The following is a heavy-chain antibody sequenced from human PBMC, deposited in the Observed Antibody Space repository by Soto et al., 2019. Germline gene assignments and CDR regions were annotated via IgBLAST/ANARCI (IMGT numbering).Heavy chain of an antibody. V-gene: IGHV5-51*01. CDR3: ARRALDPSRHYYPYNWFDS. J-gene: IGHJ5*01. Sequence: PGESLKISCQGSGYIFTKHWIAWVRQKPGKGLEWIGIIDPVDSDDRYSPSFEGQVTISVDKSNNTAFLRWDKLKTSDTATYFCARRALDPSRHYYPYNWFDSWGQGTQVTVSS. D-gene: IGHD3-22*01. CDR2: IDPVDSDD. CDR1: GYIFTKHW.